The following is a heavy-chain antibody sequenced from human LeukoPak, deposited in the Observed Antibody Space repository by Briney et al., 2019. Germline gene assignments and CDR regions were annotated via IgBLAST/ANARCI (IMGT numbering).Heavy chain of an antibody. CDR1: GFTFSNYG. J-gene: IGHJ4*02. Sequence: GGSLKLSCAPPGFTFSNYGMHWVRQAPGKGLEWVTFIRYDGSDKYYADSVKGRFTISRDNSKNMLYLQMNSLRAEDTAVYYCAKDSWEVGATSEIDYWGQGTLVTVSS. V-gene: IGHV3-30*02. CDR3: AKDSWEVGATSEIDY. D-gene: IGHD1-26*01. CDR2: IRYDGSDK.